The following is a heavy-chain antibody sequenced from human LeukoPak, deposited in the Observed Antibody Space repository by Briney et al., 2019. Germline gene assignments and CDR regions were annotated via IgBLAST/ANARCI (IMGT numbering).Heavy chain of an antibody. CDR3: AKEYSSSSSFDY. V-gene: IGHV3-30*02. J-gene: IGHJ4*02. D-gene: IGHD6-6*01. CDR2: IQHDGSNK. CDR1: GFTFSSYG. Sequence: HAGGSLRLSCAASGFTFSSYGMHWVRQAPGKGLEWMAFIQHDGSNKYYADSVRGRFTISRDTSKNTLYLQMNSLRAEDTAVYSCAKEYSSSSSFDYWGQGTLVTVSS.